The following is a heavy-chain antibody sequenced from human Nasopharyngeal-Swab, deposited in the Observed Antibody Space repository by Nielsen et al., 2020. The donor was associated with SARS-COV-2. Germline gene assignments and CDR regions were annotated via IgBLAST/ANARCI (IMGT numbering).Heavy chain of an antibody. CDR2: ITTYFDNT. Sequence: ASVKVSCKASGYTFTNYGISWVRQAPGQGLEWMGWITTYFDNTVYAQKFQGRVTMTTDTSTSTVYMQLGSLRSDDTAVYYCARDPEAAAGMGGQEGAFDIWGQGTVVTVSS. J-gene: IGHJ3*02. CDR3: ARDPEAAAGMGGQEGAFDI. D-gene: IGHD6-13*01. V-gene: IGHV1-18*04. CDR1: GYTFTNYG.